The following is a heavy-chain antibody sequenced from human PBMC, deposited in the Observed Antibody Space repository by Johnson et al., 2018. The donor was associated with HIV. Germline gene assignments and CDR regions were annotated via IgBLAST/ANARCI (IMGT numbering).Heavy chain of an antibody. CDR1: GFTVSTNY. V-gene: IGHV3-66*01. J-gene: IGHJ3*02. Sequence: VQLVESGGGLVQPGGSLRLSCTASGFTVSTNYMSWVRQAPGKGLEWVSVIYSGGSTYYADPVKGRYTIYRDNSKNTLYLQLNSLRAEDTALYYCAKGASGSQRRGAFHIWGQGTMVTVSS. CDR3: AKGASGSQRRGAFHI. D-gene: IGHD1-26*01. CDR2: IYSGGST.